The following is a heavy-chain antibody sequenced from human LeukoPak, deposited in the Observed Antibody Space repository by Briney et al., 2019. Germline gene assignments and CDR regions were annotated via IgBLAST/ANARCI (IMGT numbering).Heavy chain of an antibody. V-gene: IGHV3-30*02. J-gene: IGHJ6*03. CDR2: IRYDGTNK. CDR3: AKNGEPKYYMDV. CDR1: GFTFSSYG. D-gene: IGHD1-14*01. Sequence: GGSLRLSCAASGFTFSSYGMHWVRQAPGKGLEWVASIRYDGTNKYYADSVKGRFTISRDNSKNTLYLQINSLRAEDTAVYYCAKNGEPKYYMDVRGKGTTVTVSS.